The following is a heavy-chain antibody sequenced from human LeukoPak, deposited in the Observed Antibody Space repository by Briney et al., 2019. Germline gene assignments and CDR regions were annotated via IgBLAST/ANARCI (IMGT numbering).Heavy chain of an antibody. CDR3: ARDYYDSSGYSNWFDR. CDR1: GGSISSYY. CDR2: IYYSGGT. J-gene: IGHJ5*02. Sequence: SETLSLTCTVSGGSISSYYWSWIRQPPGKGLEWIGYIYYSGGTNYNPSLKSRVTISVDTSKNQFSLKLSSVTAADTAVYYCARDYYDSSGYSNWFDRGGQGTLVTVSS. V-gene: IGHV4-59*01. D-gene: IGHD3-22*01.